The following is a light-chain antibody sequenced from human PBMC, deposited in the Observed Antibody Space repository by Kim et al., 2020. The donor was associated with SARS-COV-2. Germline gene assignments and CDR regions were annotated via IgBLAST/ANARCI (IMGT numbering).Light chain of an antibody. CDR1: SNCIGSFKF. Sequence: GQSVTISCTGTSNCIGSFKFVSWYQQHPGKAPKLIIFDGSERSTGVPDRFSGSQSANTASLTISGLQPEDESDYYCCSYAGSYTFVFGGGTQLTVL. J-gene: IGLJ3*02. CDR2: DGS. V-gene: IGLV2-11*03. CDR3: CSYAGSYTFV.